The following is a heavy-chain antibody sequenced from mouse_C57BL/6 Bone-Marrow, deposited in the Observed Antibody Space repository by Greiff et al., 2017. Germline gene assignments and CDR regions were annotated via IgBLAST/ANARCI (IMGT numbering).Heavy chain of an antibody. CDR1: GFTFSDYY. D-gene: IGHD1-1*01. Sequence: EVMLVESEGGLVQPGSSMKLSCTASGFTFSDYYMAWVRQVPEKGLEWVANINYDGSSTYYLDSLKSRFIISRDNAKNILYLQMSSLKSEDTATYYCARDRRVYGSSLWYFDVWGTGTTVTVSS. CDR2: INYDGSST. V-gene: IGHV5-16*01. J-gene: IGHJ1*03. CDR3: ARDRRVYGSSLWYFDV.